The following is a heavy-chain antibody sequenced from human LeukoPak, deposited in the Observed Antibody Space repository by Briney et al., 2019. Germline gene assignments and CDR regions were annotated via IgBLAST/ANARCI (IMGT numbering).Heavy chain of an antibody. CDR3: ARDLSSSSYNWFDP. CDR2: IYYSGST. J-gene: IGHJ5*02. CDR1: GGSISSYY. D-gene: IGHD6-6*01. V-gene: IGHV4-59*01. Sequence: SETLSLTCTVSGGSISSYYWSWIRQPPGKGLEWIGYIYYSGSTNYNPSLKSRVTISVDTSKNQFSLRLSSVTAADTAVYYCARDLSSSSYNWFDPWGQGTLVTVSS.